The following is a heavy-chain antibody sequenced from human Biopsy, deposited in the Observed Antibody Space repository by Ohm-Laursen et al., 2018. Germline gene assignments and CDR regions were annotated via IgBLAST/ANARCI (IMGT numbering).Heavy chain of an antibody. CDR3: ARTPRDSFWSGSYKRGLWFDP. V-gene: IGHV4-59*07. Sequence: SDTLSLTCTVSGGSIISYYWTWIRQTPGKGLEWIGHVYNGGITNYNPSLKSRVTISKDTSKNQFSLQLSSVTAADTVVYYCARTPRDSFWSGSYKRGLWFDPWGQGTLVTVSS. CDR2: VYNGGIT. J-gene: IGHJ5*02. CDR1: GGSIISYY. D-gene: IGHD3-3*01.